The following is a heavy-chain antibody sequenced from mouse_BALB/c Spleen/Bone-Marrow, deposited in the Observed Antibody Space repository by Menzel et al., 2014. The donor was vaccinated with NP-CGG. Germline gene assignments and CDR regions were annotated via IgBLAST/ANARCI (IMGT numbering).Heavy chain of an antibody. V-gene: IGHV1-9*01. Sequence: LQQSGAELMKPGASVKISCKAPGYTFSSYWIEWVKQRPGHGLEWIGEILPGSGSTNYNEKFKGKATFTADTSSNTAYMQLSSLTSEDSAVYYCAREDGNHVGFAYWGQGTLVTVSA. CDR1: GYTFSSYW. CDR2: ILPGSGST. J-gene: IGHJ3*01. CDR3: AREDGNHVGFAY. D-gene: IGHD2-1*01.